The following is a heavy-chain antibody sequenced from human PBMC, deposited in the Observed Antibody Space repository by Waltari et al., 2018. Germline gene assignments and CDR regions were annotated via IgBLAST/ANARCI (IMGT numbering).Heavy chain of an antibody. D-gene: IGHD6-13*01. CDR2: IIPILGIA. CDR1: GGHFSSYA. J-gene: IGHJ4*02. Sequence: QVQLVQAGSEVKKPGSSVTVPCKASGGHFSSYAISWVRQAPGQGLEWMGGIIPILGIANYAQKFQGRVTITADESTSTAYMELSSLRSEDTAVYYCARDLSSSWYYFDYWGQGTLVTVSS. CDR3: ARDLSSSWYYFDY. V-gene: IGHV1-69*04.